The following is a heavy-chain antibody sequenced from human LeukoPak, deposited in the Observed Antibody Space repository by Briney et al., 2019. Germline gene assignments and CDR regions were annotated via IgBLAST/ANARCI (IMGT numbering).Heavy chain of an antibody. CDR1: GFTFSSYS. CDR2: ISGSSSYI. CDR3: ATPWGLGITMSHKGFHI. Sequence: TGGSLRLSCAASGFTFSSYSMNWVRQAPGKGLEWVSSISGSSSYIYYADSVKGRFTISRDNAKNSLYLQMNSLRAEDTAVYYCATPWGLGITMSHKGFHIWGQGTMVTVSS. J-gene: IGHJ3*02. V-gene: IGHV3-21*01. D-gene: IGHD3-22*01.